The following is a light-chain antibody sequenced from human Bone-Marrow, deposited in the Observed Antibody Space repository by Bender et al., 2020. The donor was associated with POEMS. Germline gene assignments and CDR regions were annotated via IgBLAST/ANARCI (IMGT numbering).Light chain of an antibody. V-gene: IGLV2-14*01. CDR2: DVS. CDR3: SSYTTSTTLNVV. Sequence: QSAPTQPASVSGSPGQSITISCTGTSSDYVSWYQQHPGEAPKLMLYDVSYRPSGVSDRFSGSKSGNTASLTISGLQAEDEADYYCSSYTTSTTLNVVFGGGTKLTVL. CDR1: SSDY. J-gene: IGLJ2*01.